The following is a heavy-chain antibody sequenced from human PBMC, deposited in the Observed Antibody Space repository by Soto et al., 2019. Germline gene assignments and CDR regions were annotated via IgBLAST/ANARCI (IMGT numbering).Heavy chain of an antibody. V-gene: IGHV4-59*12. Sequence: SSETLSLTCTVSGDSISPYYWSWIRQPPGKGLEWIGYIFYSGSTSYNPSLKSRVTISVDRSQNLFSLKLASVTAADTAVYYCVRSEATALDYWGQGTLVTVSS. CDR2: IFYSGST. J-gene: IGHJ4*02. CDR3: VRSEATALDY. CDR1: GDSISPYY.